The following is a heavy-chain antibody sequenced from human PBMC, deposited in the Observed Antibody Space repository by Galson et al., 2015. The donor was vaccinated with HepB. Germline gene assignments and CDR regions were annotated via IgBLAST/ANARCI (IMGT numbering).Heavy chain of an antibody. D-gene: IGHD6-19*01. CDR3: ARYSSRGGGLDV. V-gene: IGHV3-72*01. J-gene: IGHJ6*02. Sequence: SLRLSCAASGFTFSDHYMDWVRQAPGKGLEWVGRSSDKAESYTTEYAASVQGRFTISRADSENSLFLQMNSLKAEDTAVYYCARYSSRGGGLDVWGQGTTVTVSS. CDR1: GFTFSDHY. CDR2: SSDKAESYTT.